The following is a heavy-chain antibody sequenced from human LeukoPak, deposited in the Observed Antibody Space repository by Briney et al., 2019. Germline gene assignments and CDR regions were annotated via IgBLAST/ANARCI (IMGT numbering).Heavy chain of an antibody. V-gene: IGHV1-18*04. CDR2: ISAYNGNT. CDR1: GYTFTGYY. Sequence: ASVKVSCKASGYTFTGYYMHWVRQAPGQGLEWMGWISAYNGNTNYAQKLQGRVTMTTDTSTSTAYMELRSLRSDDTAVYYCARFPFQVDSPYYYGMDVWGQGTTVTVSS. J-gene: IGHJ6*02. CDR3: ARFPFQVDSPYYYGMDV. D-gene: IGHD3-16*01.